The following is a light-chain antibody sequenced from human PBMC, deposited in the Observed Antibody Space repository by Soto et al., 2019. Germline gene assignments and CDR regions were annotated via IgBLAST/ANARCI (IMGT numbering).Light chain of an antibody. J-gene: IGKJ4*01. Sequence: IVMTQSPATLSVSPGERATLSCRASQSITNNLAWYQQKAGQAPRLLIYGASTRATGIPARFSGSGSGTEFTLTITSLQSEDFAVYFCQQYSIWPLALGGGTKVYIK. CDR2: GAS. CDR1: QSITNN. CDR3: QQYSIWPLA. V-gene: IGKV3-15*01.